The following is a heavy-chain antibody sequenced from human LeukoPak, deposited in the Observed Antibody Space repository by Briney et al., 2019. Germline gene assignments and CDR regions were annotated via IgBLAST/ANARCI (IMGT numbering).Heavy chain of an antibody. CDR2: ISGYNGYT. D-gene: IGHD1-1*01. V-gene: IGHV1-18*01. CDR1: GGTFSSYA. J-gene: IGHJ6*03. CDR3: VRGAVNRYNWNDDNFYYYYMDV. Sequence: GASVKVSCKASGGTFSSYAISWVRQAPGQGLEWMGWISGYNGYTYYAQKLQGRVTMTTDTSTSTAYMELRSLRSGDTAVYYCVRGAVNRYNWNDDNFYYYYMDVWGKGTTVTISS.